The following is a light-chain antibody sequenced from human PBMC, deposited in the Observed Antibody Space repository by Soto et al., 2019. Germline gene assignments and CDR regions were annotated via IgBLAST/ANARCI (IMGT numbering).Light chain of an antibody. J-gene: IGKJ4*01. V-gene: IGKV3-20*01. CDR1: QSVSSSY. Sequence: EIVLTQSPGTLSLSPGERATLFCRASQSVSSSYLAWYQQKPGQAPRLLIYGASSRATGIPDRFSGSGSGTDFTLTISRLEPEDFAVYYCQQYGSSLFGGGTKVEIK. CDR3: QQYGSSL. CDR2: GAS.